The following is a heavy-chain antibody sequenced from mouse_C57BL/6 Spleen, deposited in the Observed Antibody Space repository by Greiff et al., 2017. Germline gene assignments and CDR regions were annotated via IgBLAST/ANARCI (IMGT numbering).Heavy chain of an antibody. V-gene: IGHV1-69*01. CDR2: IDPSDSYT. J-gene: IGHJ4*01. CDR1: GYTFTSYW. Sequence: QVQLKQPGAELVMPGASVKLSCKASGYTFTSYWMHWVKQRPGQGLEWIGEIDPSDSYTNYNQKFKGKSTLTVDKSSSTAYMQLSSRTSEDSAVYYGARGVITVVGGGDYWGQGTSVTVSS. CDR3: ARGVITVVGGGDY. D-gene: IGHD1-1*01.